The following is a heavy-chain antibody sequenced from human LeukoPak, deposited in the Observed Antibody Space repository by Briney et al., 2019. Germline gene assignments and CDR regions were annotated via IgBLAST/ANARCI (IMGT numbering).Heavy chain of an antibody. Sequence: GGSLRLSCAASGFTFSSYAMSWVRQAPGKGLEWVSAISGSGGSTYYADSVKGRFTISRDNSKNTPYLQMNSLRAEDTAVYYCAKSDFWSGYHGSAFDIWGQGTMVTVSS. D-gene: IGHD3-3*01. CDR1: GFTFSSYA. V-gene: IGHV3-23*01. J-gene: IGHJ3*02. CDR2: ISGSGGST. CDR3: AKSDFWSGYHGSAFDI.